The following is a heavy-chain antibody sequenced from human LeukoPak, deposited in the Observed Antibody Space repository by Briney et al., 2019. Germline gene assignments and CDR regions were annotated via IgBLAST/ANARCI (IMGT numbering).Heavy chain of an antibody. CDR3: ARDRPRGITPGYFDP. CDR1: GFTFSSYS. D-gene: IGHD4-23*01. V-gene: IGHV3-48*04. J-gene: IGHJ5*02. Sequence: GGSLRLSCAASGFTFSSYSMNWVRQAPGKGLEWVSYISSSSSTIYYADSVKGRFTISRDNAKNSLYLQMNSLRAEDTAVYYCARDRPRGITPGYFDPWGQGTLVTVSS. CDR2: ISSSSSTI.